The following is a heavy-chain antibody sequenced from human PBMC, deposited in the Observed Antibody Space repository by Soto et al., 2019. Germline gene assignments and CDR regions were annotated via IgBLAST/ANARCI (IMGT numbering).Heavy chain of an antibody. V-gene: IGHV1-18*04. D-gene: IGHD3-10*01. CDR1: GYTFTSYG. Sequence: ASVTVSCKASGYTFTSYGISWVRQAPGQGLEWMGWISAYNGNTNYAQKLQGRVTMTTDTSTSTAYMELSSLRSDDTAVYYCASWFRRGLGSFYYYYYGVDVWGQGTTV. CDR3: ASWFRRGLGSFYYYYYGVDV. J-gene: IGHJ6*02. CDR2: ISAYNGNT.